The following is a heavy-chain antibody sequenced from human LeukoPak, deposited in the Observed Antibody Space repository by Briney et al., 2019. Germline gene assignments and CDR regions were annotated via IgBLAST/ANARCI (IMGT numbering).Heavy chain of an antibody. V-gene: IGHV1-2*02. CDR2: INPNSGGT. D-gene: IGHD5-24*01. J-gene: IGHJ4*02. CDR3: ARDGMATFRGFDY. CDR1: GYTFTGYY. Sequence: ASVKVSCKASGYTFTGYYMHWVRQAPGQGLEWMGWINPNSGGTNYAQKFQGRVTMTRDTSTSTVYMELSSLRSEDTAVYYCARDGMATFRGFDYWGQGTLVTVSS.